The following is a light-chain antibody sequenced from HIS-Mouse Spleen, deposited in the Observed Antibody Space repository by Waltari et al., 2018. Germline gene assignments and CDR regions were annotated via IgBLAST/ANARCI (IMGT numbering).Light chain of an antibody. J-gene: IGLJ2*01. V-gene: IGLV3-10*01. CDR2: EDS. CDR3: YSTDSSGNHRV. CDR1: AWPKKY. Sequence: SYDLAQPPSVSVTPGQTTRNTCSRHAWPKKYAYWYQQKSGQAPVPVIYEDSKRPSGTPERFSGSSSGTMATLTISGAQVEDEADYYCYSTDSSGNHRVFGGGTKLTVL.